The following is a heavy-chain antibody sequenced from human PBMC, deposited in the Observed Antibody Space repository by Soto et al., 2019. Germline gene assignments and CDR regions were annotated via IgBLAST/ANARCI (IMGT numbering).Heavy chain of an antibody. D-gene: IGHD3-9*01. Sequence: PSETLSLTWTVSGGSISSYYWSWIRQPPGKGLEWIGYIYYSGSTNYNPSLKSRVTISVDTSKNQFSLKLSSVTAADTAVYYCARAPEYFYYSGTDVWGQGTTVTVSS. CDR1: GGSISSYY. CDR3: ARAPEYFYYSGTDV. V-gene: IGHV4-59*01. J-gene: IGHJ6*02. CDR2: IYYSGST.